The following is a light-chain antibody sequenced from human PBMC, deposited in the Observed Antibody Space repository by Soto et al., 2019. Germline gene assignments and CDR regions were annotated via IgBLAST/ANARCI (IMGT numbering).Light chain of an antibody. J-gene: IGLJ1*01. CDR1: SSDVGAYNY. CDR3: SSYTSNTTPYV. CDR2: DVT. V-gene: IGLV2-14*01. Sequence: QSALTQPASGSGSPGQSIAISCTGTSSDVGAYNYVSWYQQHPGKVPKLVIYDVTNRPSGVSDRFSGSKSGNTASLTISGLQAEDEADYYCSSYTSNTTPYVFGTGTKLTVL.